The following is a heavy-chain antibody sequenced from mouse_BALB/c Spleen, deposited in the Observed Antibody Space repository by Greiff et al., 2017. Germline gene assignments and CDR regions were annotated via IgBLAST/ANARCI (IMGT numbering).Heavy chain of an antibody. CDR2: ISYSGST. J-gene: IGHJ2*01. CDR3: ARWTNSVLRIFDY. Sequence: EVHLVESGPSLVKPSQTLSLTCSVTGDSITSGYWNWIRKFPGNKLEYMGYISYSGSTYYNPSLKSRISITRDTSKNQYYLQLNSVTTEDTATYYCARWTNSVLRIFDYWGQGTTLTVSS. CDR1: GDSITSGY. D-gene: IGHD1-2*01. V-gene: IGHV3-8*02.